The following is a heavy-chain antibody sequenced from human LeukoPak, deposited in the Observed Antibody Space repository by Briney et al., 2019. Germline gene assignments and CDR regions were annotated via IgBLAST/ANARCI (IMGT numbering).Heavy chain of an antibody. CDR1: GFTFRSYA. Sequence: GSLRLSCAGSGFTFRSYAMSWVRQAPGKELGGASAISGSCGNPYYACSVKGRFTICGDNSKHTLYLQINSLRAEDTAVYYCAKNPIRFGVVSWFDPWGEGTLVTVSS. D-gene: IGHD3-3*01. CDR3: AKNPIRFGVVSWFDP. V-gene: IGHV3-23*01. CDR2: ISGSCGNP. J-gene: IGHJ5*02.